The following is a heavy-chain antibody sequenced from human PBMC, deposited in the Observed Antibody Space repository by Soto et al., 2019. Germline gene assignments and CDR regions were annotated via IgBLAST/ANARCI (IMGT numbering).Heavy chain of an antibody. Sequence: QLQLQESGPGLVKPSETLSLTCSVSGGSISSCTFWWAWIRHPPGKGLEWIGDMYYSGSSYSSPSLNSRVTLSVDTSKKQLSLKLNSVTAADTAVYYCARHPRDDYNYGGSGIFDYWGQGTLVTVSS. CDR3: ARHPRDDYNYGGSGIFDY. CDR1: GGSISSCTFW. CDR2: MYYSGSS. D-gene: IGHD4-4*01. J-gene: IGHJ4*02. V-gene: IGHV4-39*01.